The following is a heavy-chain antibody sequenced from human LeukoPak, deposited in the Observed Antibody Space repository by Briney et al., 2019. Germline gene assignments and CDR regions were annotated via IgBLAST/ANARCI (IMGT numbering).Heavy chain of an antibody. CDR2: INPNSGDT. Sequence: ASVKVSCKASGYIFTGYYIHWVRQAPGQGLEWMGWINPNSGDTKYAQKFQGRVTMTRDTSNNTVYMDLTRLIVDDTAMYYCARDGVFRFEVGDVYYYYMDVWGKGTTVIISS. CDR3: ARDGVFRFEVGDVYYYYMDV. D-gene: IGHD2-21*02. J-gene: IGHJ6*03. V-gene: IGHV1-2*02. CDR1: GYIFTGYY.